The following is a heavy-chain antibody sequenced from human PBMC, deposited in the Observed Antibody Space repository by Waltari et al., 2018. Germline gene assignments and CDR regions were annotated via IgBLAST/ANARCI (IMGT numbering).Heavy chain of an antibody. CDR1: GGSISSSSYY. Sequence: QLQLQESGPGLVKPSETLSLTCTVSGGSISSSSYYWGWIRQPPGKGLEWIGSIYYSGSTYYNPSLKSRVTISVDTSKNQFSLKLSSVTAADTAVYYCARDAPYDYIWGSYSPRNYFDYWGQGTLVTVSS. CDR3: ARDAPYDYIWGSYSPRNYFDY. D-gene: IGHD3-16*01. J-gene: IGHJ4*02. V-gene: IGHV4-39*07. CDR2: IYYSGST.